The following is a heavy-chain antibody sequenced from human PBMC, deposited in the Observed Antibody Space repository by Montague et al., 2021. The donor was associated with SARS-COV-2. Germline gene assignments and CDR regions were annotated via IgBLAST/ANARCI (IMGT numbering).Heavy chain of an antibody. CDR3: ARAYCGGDCYFYWYFDL. V-gene: IGHV6-1*01. J-gene: IGHJ2*01. D-gene: IGHD2-21*02. CDR2: TYYSSKCYN. CDR1: GDSVSRLRST. Sequence: CAISGDSVSRLRSTWNWIRQSPSRRLEWLGRTYYSSKCYNDYAVSVKSRVIINPDTSNNRISLQLNSVTPEDTAVYYCARAYCGGDCYFYWYFDLWGRGTLVTVSS.